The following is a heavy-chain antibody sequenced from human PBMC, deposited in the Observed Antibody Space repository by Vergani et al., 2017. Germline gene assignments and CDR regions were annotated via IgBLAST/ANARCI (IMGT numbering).Heavy chain of an antibody. CDR3: VFIVVVPAADMPVWY. V-gene: IGHV4-34*10. J-gene: IGHJ4*02. CDR1: GGSFSGYY. Sequence: QVQLQESGPGLVKPSETLSLTCAVYGGSFSGYYWSWIRQPPGKGLEWIGEINHSGSTNYNPSLKSRVTISVDTSKNQFSRKLSSGTAADTAVYYCVFIVVVPAADMPVWYWGQGTLVTVSS. CDR2: INHSGST. D-gene: IGHD2-2*01.